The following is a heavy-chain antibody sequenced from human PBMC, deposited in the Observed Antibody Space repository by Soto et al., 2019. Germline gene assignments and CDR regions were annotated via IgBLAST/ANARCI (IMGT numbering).Heavy chain of an antibody. J-gene: IGHJ6*02. Sequence: PSETLSLTCAVYGGSFSGYYWSWIRQPPGKGLEWIGEINHSGSTNYNPSLKSRVTISVDTSKNQFSLKLSSVTTADTAVYYCAHIQLVGYYYYGKDVWGQGTTVTVSS. CDR2: INHSGST. CDR3: AHIQLVGYYYYGKDV. V-gene: IGHV4-34*01. D-gene: IGHD6-6*01. CDR1: GGSFSGYY.